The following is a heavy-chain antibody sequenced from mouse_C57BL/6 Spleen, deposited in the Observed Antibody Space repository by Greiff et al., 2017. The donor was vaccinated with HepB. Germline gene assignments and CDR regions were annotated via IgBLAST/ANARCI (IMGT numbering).Heavy chain of an antibody. D-gene: IGHD1-1*01. V-gene: IGHV1-69*01. CDR1: GYTFTSYW. J-gene: IGHJ2*01. Sequence: QVQLQQPGAELVMPGASVKLSCKASGYTFTSYWMHWVKQRPGQGLEWIGEIDPSDSYTNYNQKFKGKSTLTVDKSSSTAYMQLSSLTSEDSAVYYCASGATVDPYYFDYWGQGTTLTVSS. CDR3: ASGATVDPYYFDY. CDR2: IDPSDSYT.